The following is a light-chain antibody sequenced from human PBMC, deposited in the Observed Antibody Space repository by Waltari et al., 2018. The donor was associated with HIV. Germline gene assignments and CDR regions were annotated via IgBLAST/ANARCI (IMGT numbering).Light chain of an antibody. J-gene: IGKJ2*01. Sequence: DVHMTQSPSSLSASVGDRVTITCRASQPISNSLAWYQQKPGKAPKPLVYGTSRLESGVPSRFSGSGSATDYTLTISSLQPEDFASYYCQQYYSIPNTFGQGTKLEIK. V-gene: IGKV1-NL1*01. CDR3: QQYYSIPNT. CDR2: GTS. CDR1: QPISNS.